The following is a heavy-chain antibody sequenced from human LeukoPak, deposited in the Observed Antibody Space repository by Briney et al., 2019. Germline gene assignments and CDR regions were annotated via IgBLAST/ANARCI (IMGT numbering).Heavy chain of an antibody. CDR2: ISGSGGST. CDR3: AEESLRTVPKASFDY. D-gene: IGHD2-2*01. V-gene: IGHV3-23*01. CDR1: GFTFNNYG. J-gene: IGHJ4*02. Sequence: GGSLRLSCAASGFTFNNYGMSWVRQAPGKGLEWVSGISGSGGSTYYADSVKGRFTISRDNSKNTLYLQMNSLRAEDRAVYYCAEESLRTVPKASFDYWGQGTLVTVSS.